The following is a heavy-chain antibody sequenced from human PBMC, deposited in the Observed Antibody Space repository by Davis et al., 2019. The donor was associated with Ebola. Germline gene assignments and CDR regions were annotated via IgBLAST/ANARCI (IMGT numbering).Heavy chain of an antibody. CDR1: GYTLTELS. J-gene: IGHJ6*02. CDR3: AREGIAAAGRPTYYYYGMDV. CDR2: FDPEDGET. Sequence: AASVKVSCKVSGYTLTELSMHWVRQAPGKGLEWMGGFDPEDGETIYAQKFQGRVTITADESTSTAYMELSSLRSEDTAVYYCAREGIAAAGRPTYYYYGMDVWGQGTTVTVSS. V-gene: IGHV1-24*01. D-gene: IGHD6-13*01.